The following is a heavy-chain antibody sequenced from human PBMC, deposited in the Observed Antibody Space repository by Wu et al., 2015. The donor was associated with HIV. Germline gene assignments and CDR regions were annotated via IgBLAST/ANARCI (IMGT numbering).Heavy chain of an antibody. CDR1: GYTFTNYG. D-gene: IGHD3-22*01. Sequence: QVQLVQSGAEVKKPGASVKVSCKASGYTFTNYGISWVRQAPGQGLEWMGWISAYNGNTNYAQKLQGRVTMTTDTSTSTACMELRSLRSDDTAVYCCAREGNYYDSSGYFAHLDYWGQGTLVTVSS. J-gene: IGHJ4*02. CDR2: ISAYNGNT. V-gene: IGHV1-18*01. CDR3: AREGNYYDSSGYFAHLDY.